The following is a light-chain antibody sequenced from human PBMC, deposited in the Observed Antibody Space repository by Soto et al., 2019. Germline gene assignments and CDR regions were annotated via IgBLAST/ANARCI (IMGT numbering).Light chain of an antibody. Sequence: DTVLIQSPVSLPVTLGQPASISCRSTQSLVHSDGNTYLTWFHQRPGQSPRRLLNRVSNRDSRVPDKFRGSGSATTVTLKMIWVEADDVVVYYCTQGTHLPMTFGQGTKREIK. CDR1: QSLVHSDGNTY. CDR3: TQGTHLPMT. J-gene: IGKJ1*01. CDR2: RVS. V-gene: IGKV2-30*02.